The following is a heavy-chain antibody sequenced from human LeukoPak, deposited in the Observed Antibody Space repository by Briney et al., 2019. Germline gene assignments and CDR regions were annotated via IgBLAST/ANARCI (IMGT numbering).Heavy chain of an antibody. J-gene: IGHJ4*02. CDR3: TTDYYDSVGYSSYY. D-gene: IGHD3-22*01. CDR2: IKSEAYGGTT. V-gene: IGHV3-15*01. CDR1: GITLSNYG. Sequence: GGSLRLSCAVSGITLSNYGMSWVRQAPGKGLEWVGCIKSEAYGGTTDYAAPVSERFTISRDDSRNTLYLQMNGLKAEDTAVYYCTTDYYDSVGYSSYYWGQGTLVTVSS.